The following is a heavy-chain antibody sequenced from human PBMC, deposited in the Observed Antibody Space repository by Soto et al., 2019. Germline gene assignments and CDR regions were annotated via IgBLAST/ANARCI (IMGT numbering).Heavy chain of an antibody. CDR3: ARAPAYGPHLDY. V-gene: IGHV3-7*03. Sequence: PSETLSLTCAISGGSFSVYYIRWFRQAPAKGMEWVANIRQDGGEKYYVDSVKGRFTISRDNTQNSMYLQMNSLRAEDAAVYYCARAPAYGPHLDYWGQGILVTVSS. D-gene: IGHD4-17*01. CDR2: IRQDGGEK. CDR1: GGSFSVYY. J-gene: IGHJ4*02.